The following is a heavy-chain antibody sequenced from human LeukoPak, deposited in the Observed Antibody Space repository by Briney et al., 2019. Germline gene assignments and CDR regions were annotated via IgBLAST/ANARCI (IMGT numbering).Heavy chain of an antibody. D-gene: IGHD3-22*01. J-gene: IGHJ4*02. V-gene: IGHV3-30*02. Sequence: GGSLRLSCAASGFTFSSYGMHWVRQAPGKGLEWVAFIRYDGSNKYYADSVKGRFTISRDNSKNTLYLQMNSLRAEDTAVYYCAKWDSGYYYGTNYFDYWGQGTLVTVSS. CDR1: GFTFSSYG. CDR2: IRYDGSNK. CDR3: AKWDSGYYYGTNYFDY.